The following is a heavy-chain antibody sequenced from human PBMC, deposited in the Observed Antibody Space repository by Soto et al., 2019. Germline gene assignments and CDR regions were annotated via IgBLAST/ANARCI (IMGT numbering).Heavy chain of an antibody. Sequence: QLQLQESGSGLVKPSQPLSLTCAVSGGSISSGGYSWSWIRQPPGKGLEWIGYIYHSGSTYYNPSLKGRVTISVDRSKNKVSLKLSSVTAADTAVYYCARGRVDYGIDYWGQGTLVTVSS. J-gene: IGHJ4*02. CDR2: IYHSGST. CDR1: GGSISSGGYS. CDR3: ARGRVDYGIDY. V-gene: IGHV4-30-2*01. D-gene: IGHD3-10*01.